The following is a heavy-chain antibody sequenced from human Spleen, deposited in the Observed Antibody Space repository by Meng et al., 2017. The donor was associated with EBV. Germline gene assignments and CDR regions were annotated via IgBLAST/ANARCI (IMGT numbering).Heavy chain of an antibody. CDR3: ATTVSDYFDSPPDY. V-gene: IGHV1-2*06. CDR2: VNPDTGGT. J-gene: IGHJ4*02. CDR1: GYTFIGYY. Sequence: QVALVQSGAEVKKPGASVKVSCKASGYTFIGYYIHWVRQAPGQGLEWMGRVNPDTGGTVYAQKFQGRVTMTADTSISTAYMELRSLGSDDTAVFYCATTVSDYFDSPPDYWGQGTLVTVSS. D-gene: IGHD3-22*01.